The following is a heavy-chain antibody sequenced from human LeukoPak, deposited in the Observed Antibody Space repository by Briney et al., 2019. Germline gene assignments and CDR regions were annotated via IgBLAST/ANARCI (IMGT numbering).Heavy chain of an antibody. Sequence: SGTLSLTCAVYGGSFSGYYWSWIRQPPGKGLEWIGEINHSGSTNYNPSLKSRVTISVDTSKTQFSLKLSSVTAADTAVYYCARAFTWMQLPLPSQHFDYWGLGALVTVSS. D-gene: IGHD1-1*01. V-gene: IGHV4-34*01. J-gene: IGHJ4*02. CDR1: GGSFSGYY. CDR3: ARAFTWMQLPLPSQHFDY. CDR2: INHSGST.